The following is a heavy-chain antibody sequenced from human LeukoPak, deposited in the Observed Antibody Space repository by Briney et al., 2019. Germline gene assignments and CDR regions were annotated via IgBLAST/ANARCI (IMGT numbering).Heavy chain of an antibody. CDR2: INHSGST. CDR1: GGSISSYY. D-gene: IGHD3-22*01. V-gene: IGHV4-34*01. Sequence: SETLSLTCTVSGGSISSYYWSWIRQPPGKGLEWIGEINHSGSTNYNPSLKSRVTISVDTSKNQFSLKLSSVTAADTAVYYCARGPYSYDSSGAFDIWGQGTMVTVSS. J-gene: IGHJ3*02. CDR3: ARGPYSYDSSGAFDI.